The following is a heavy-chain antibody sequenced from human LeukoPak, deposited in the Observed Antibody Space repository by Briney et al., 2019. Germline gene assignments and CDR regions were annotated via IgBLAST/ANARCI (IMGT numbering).Heavy chain of an antibody. CDR1: GFTFSTYW. Sequence: GGSLRLSCAASGFTFSTYWISWVRQAPGKGLEWVANIKQDGSEKYYVDSVKGRFTISRDSARNSLYLQMNSLRAADTAAYYCARERYCSSTRCYFAWEAPLAPWGQGTLVTVSS. J-gene: IGHJ5*02. CDR2: IKQDGSEK. D-gene: IGHD2-2*01. CDR3: ARERYCSSTRCYFAWEAPLAP. V-gene: IGHV3-7*03.